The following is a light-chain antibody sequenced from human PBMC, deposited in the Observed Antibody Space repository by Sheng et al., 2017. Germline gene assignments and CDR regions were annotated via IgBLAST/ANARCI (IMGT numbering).Light chain of an antibody. J-gene: IGKJ2*01. CDR3: QQLNSYPYT. CDR2: AAS. Sequence: DIQLTQSPSFLSASVGDRVTITCRASQGINNYLAWYQQKPGKAPNLLIYAASTLQSGVPSRFSGSGSGTEFTLTISSLQHEDFATYYCQQLNSYPYTFGQGTKLEIK. CDR1: QGINNY. V-gene: IGKV1-9*01.